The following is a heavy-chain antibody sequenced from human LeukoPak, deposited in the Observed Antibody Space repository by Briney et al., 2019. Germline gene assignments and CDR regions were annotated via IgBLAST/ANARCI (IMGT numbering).Heavy chain of an antibody. CDR1: GFTLSDYW. CDR2: INAGGTIT. J-gene: IGHJ6*03. Sequence: PGGSLRLSCAASGFTLSDYWMHWVRQDPGKGLVWVSRINAGGTITNYADSAKGRFTISRDNAKNTLYVQMNSLRAEDTAVYYCARGAHYQYYMDVWGKGTTVTVSS. CDR3: ARGAHYQYYMDV. V-gene: IGHV3-74*01.